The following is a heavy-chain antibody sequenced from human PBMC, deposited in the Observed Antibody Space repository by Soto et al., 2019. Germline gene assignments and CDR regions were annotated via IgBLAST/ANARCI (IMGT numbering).Heavy chain of an antibody. D-gene: IGHD6-19*01. V-gene: IGHV4-39*01. CDR2: IYYSGST. J-gene: IGHJ5*02. CDR3: ARYSSGWSRRRFDP. CDR1: GGSISSSIYY. Sequence: SETLSLTWPVSGGSISSSIYYGGWIRQPPGKVLEWIGSIYYSGSTYYNPSLKSRVTISVDTSKNQFSLKLSSVTAADTAVYYCARYSSGWSRRRFDPSGQGTLVTLSS.